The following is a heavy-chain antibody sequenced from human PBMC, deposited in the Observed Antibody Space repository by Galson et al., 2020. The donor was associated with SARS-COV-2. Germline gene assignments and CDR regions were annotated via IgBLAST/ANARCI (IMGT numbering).Heavy chain of an antibody. Sequence: WGSLRLSCAASGFTFSSYSMNWVRQAPGTGLEWVSSISSSSSYISYADSVQGRFTISRDNAKNSLYLQMNSRRAEDTAGYYCARLSEYYYYDGMDVWGQGTTVTVS. J-gene: IGHJ6*02. CDR3: ARLSEYYYYDGMDV. V-gene: IGHV3-21*01. CDR2: ISSSSSYI. CDR1: GFTFSSYS.